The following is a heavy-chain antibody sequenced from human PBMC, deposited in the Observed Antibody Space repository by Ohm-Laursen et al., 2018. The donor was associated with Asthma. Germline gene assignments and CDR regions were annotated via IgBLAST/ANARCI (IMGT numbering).Heavy chain of an antibody. J-gene: IGHJ5*02. CDR3: AKDSAIVVVPAAGMGYNRFDP. V-gene: IGHV3-23*01. CDR2: ISGSGGST. Sequence: SLRLSCAAPGFTFSSYAMSWVRQAPGKGLEWVSAISGSGGSTYYADSVKGRFTISRDNSKNTLYLQMNSLRAEDTAVYYCAKDSAIVVVPAAGMGYNRFDPWGQGTLVTVSS. D-gene: IGHD2-2*01. CDR1: GFTFSSYA.